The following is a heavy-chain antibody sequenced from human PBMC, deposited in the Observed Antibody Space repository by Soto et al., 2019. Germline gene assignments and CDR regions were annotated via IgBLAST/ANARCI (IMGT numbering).Heavy chain of an antibody. CDR2: IYYRGST. Sequence: SETLSLTCSVSDDSITGGGYYWSWIRQHPAKGLEWIGSIYYRGSTYYNPSLRSRGTISLDPSQARLSLRLTSLTAADTATYYSARGGSGTYHVWGQGTLVTVSS. CDR1: DDSITGGGYY. CDR3: ARGGSGTYHV. J-gene: IGHJ4*02. D-gene: IGHD3-10*01. V-gene: IGHV4-31*02.